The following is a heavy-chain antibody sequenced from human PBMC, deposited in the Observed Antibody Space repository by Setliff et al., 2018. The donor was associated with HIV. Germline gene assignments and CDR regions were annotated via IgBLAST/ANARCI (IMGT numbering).Heavy chain of an antibody. CDR3: ARILVSAAGTGFDP. D-gene: IGHD6-13*01. CDR2: IYHSGSA. CDR1: GFTFSSYG. J-gene: IGHJ5*02. Sequence: SETLSLSCAASGFTFSSYGMHWVRQPQGKGLEWIGEIYHSGSANYNPSLKSRVIISIDKSKNKFSLKVSSVTAADTAVYYCARILVSAAGTGFDPWGQGILVTVSS. V-gene: IGHV4-4*02.